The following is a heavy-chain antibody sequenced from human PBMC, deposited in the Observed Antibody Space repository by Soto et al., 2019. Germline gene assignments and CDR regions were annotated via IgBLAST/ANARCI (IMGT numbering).Heavy chain of an antibody. CDR3: ASRSDGGPFDY. J-gene: IGHJ4*02. D-gene: IGHD3-16*01. CDR2: ISSSGSTI. Sequence: EVQLVESGGGLVQPGGSLRLSCAASGFTFSSYEMNWVRQAPGKGLEWVSYISSSGSTIYYADSVKGRFTISRDNAKNSLYLQMNSLRAEDTAVYYCASRSDGGPFDYWGQGILVTVSS. CDR1: GFTFSSYE. V-gene: IGHV3-48*03.